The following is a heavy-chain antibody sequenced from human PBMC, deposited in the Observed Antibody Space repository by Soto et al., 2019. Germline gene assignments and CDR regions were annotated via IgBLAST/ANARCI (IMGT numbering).Heavy chain of an antibody. V-gene: IGHV3-21*04. J-gene: IGHJ5*01. CDR1: GFSFSAYN. CDR3: VRSPKIGVRGAFS. D-gene: IGHD2-15*01. CDR2: ITVGSSRI. Sequence: LRLSCIGSGFSFSAYNMNWGRQAPGKGLEWVSSITVGSSRIYQPDSMKGRFTISRDDARNSVYLQINSLRAEDTALYFCVRSPKIGVRGAFSW.